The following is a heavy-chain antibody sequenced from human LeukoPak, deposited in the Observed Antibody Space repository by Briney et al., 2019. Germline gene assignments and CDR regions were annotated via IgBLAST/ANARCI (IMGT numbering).Heavy chain of an antibody. J-gene: IGHJ4*02. D-gene: IGHD3-22*01. V-gene: IGHV1-18*01. CDR2: ISVYNGNT. Sequence: ASVKVSCKASGYTLTSYGISWVRQAPGQGLEWMGWISVYNGNTNYAQNLQGRVTMTTETSTSTAYMDLRSLRSDDTAVYYCARPLYYDSTGYHQYYFDHWGQGTLVTVSS. CDR3: ARPLYYDSTGYHQYYFDH. CDR1: GYTLTSYG.